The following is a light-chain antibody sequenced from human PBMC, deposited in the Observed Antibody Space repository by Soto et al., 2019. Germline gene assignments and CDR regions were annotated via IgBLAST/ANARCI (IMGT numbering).Light chain of an antibody. CDR1: SSDVGGYNF. Sequence: QSALTQPASVSGSPGQSITISCTGTSSDVGGYNFVSWYQQHPGKAPRLMIFDVDNRPSGVSTRFSGSKSGNTASLTISGLQAEDEADYYCCSYSGSSTIVVFAGGTQLTVL. CDR3: CSYSGSSTIVV. J-gene: IGLJ2*01. V-gene: IGLV2-14*03. CDR2: DVD.